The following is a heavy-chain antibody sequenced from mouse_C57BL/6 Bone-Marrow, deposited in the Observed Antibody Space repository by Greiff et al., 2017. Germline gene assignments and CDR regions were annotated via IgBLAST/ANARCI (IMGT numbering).Heavy chain of an antibody. V-gene: IGHV1-64*01. CDR1: GYTFTSYW. Sequence: QVQLQQPGAELVKPGASVKLSCKASGYTFTSYWMHWVKQRPGQGLEWIGMIHPNSGSTNYNEKFKSKATLTVDKSSSTAYMQLSSLTSEDSAVYYCATELPYYFDYWGQGTTLTVSS. CDR2: IHPNSGST. CDR3: ATELPYYFDY. D-gene: IGHD5-5*01. J-gene: IGHJ2*01.